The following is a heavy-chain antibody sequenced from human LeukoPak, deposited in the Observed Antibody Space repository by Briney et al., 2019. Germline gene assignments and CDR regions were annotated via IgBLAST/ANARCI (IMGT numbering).Heavy chain of an antibody. CDR2: INPNSGGT. CDR3: ARDGIAAAGIYYYYYMDV. Sequence: ASVKVSCKASGYTFSGYYMHWVRQAPGQGLEWMGWINPNSGGTNYAQKFQGRVTMTTDTSTSTAYMELRSLRSDDTAVYYCARDGIAAAGIYYYYYMDVWGKGTTVTVSS. V-gene: IGHV1-2*02. CDR1: GYTFSGYY. J-gene: IGHJ6*03. D-gene: IGHD6-13*01.